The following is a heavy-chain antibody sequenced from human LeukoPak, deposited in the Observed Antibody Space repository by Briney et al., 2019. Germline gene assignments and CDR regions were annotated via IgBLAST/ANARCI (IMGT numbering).Heavy chain of an antibody. D-gene: IGHD2-2*01. CDR3: ARDGPPAGAGDFDY. J-gene: IGHJ4*02. CDR2: IGSTTT. V-gene: IGHV3-48*01. Sequence: GGPLRLSCAPSGFSTRLYSICGVRDATGEGVEGVSYIGSTTTHAASVKGRFTISRDNAKNSLYLQMNSLRAEDTAVYYCARDGPPAGAGDFDYWGQGTPVTVSS. CDR1: GFSTRLYS.